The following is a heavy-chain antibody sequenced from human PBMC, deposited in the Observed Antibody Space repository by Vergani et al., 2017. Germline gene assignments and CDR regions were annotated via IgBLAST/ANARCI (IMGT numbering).Heavy chain of an antibody. V-gene: IGHV3-66*02. J-gene: IGHJ6*02. CDR1: GFTVSSNY. Sequence: EVQLVESGGGLVPPGRSLRLSCAASGFTVSSNYMSWVRQAPGKGLEWVSVIYSGGSTYYADSVKGRFTISRDNSKNTLYLQMNSLRAEDTAVYYCATPYCGGDCYIPYYYYGMDVWGQGTTVTVSS. D-gene: IGHD2-21*02. CDR3: ATPYCGGDCYIPYYYYGMDV. CDR2: IYSGGST.